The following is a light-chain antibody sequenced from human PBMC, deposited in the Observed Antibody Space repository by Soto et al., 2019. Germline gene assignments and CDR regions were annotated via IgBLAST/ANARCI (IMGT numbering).Light chain of an antibody. Sequence: QSVLTQPASVSGPPGQSITISCTGTSSDVGAYNYVSWYQQHPGKAPKLMIYEVSNRPSGVSNRFSGSKSGNTASLTISGLQAEDEADYYCSSYISSSTLVFGTGTE. CDR1: SSDVGAYNY. CDR3: SSYISSSTLV. J-gene: IGLJ1*01. CDR2: EVS. V-gene: IGLV2-14*01.